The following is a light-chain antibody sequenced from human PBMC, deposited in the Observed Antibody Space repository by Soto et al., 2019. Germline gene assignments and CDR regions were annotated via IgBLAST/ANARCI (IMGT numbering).Light chain of an antibody. V-gene: IGKV3-20*01. Sequence: EIVLTQSPATLSLSPGERATLSCRASQSVSSRSLAWYQQKPGQAPNLLIYGASSRATGIPDRFSGSGSGTYFTLTINKLEPEDFAVYYCQQYGSSPLTFGGGTKVEIK. CDR1: QSVSSRS. CDR2: GAS. CDR3: QQYGSSPLT. J-gene: IGKJ4*01.